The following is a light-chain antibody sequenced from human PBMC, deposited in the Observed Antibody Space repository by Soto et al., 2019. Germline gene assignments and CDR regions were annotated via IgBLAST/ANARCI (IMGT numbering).Light chain of an antibody. CDR2: KAS. CDR1: QSISSW. Sequence: DIHLTQPPSTLSASVGDRVTITCRASQSISSWLAWYQQKPGKAPKLLIYKASTLESGVPSRFSGSGSGTEFTLTISSLQPDDFATYYCQHWVDYMWTFGQGTKVEIK. CDR3: QHWVDYMWT. J-gene: IGKJ1*01. V-gene: IGKV1-5*03.